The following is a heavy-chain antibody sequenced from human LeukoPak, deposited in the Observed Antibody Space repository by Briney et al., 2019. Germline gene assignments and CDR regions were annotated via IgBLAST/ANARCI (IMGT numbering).Heavy chain of an antibody. CDR1: GFIFSKFW. J-gene: IGHJ4*02. CDR2: ISGDGIAT. CDR3: ARSETSSSWSTFDY. Sequence: GGSLRLSCAASGFIFSKFWMHWLRQAPGKGLVWVSRISGDGIATTYADSVKGRFTISRDSAKNTVYLQMNSLRAEDTAVYYCARSETSSSWSTFDYWGQGTLATVSS. V-gene: IGHV3-74*01. D-gene: IGHD6-13*01.